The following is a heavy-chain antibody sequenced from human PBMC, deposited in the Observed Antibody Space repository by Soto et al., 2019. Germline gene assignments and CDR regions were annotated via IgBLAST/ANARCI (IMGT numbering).Heavy chain of an antibody. CDR1: GGTFSSYA. V-gene: IGHV1-69*13. CDR2: IIPIFGTA. J-gene: IGHJ5*02. CDR3: ARRGSTSWKKTTWFDP. D-gene: IGHD2-2*01. Sequence: VASVKVSCKASGGTFSSYAISWVRQAPGQGLEWMGGIIPIFGTANYAQKFQGRVTITADESTSTAYMELSSLRSEDTAVYYCARRGSTSWKKTTWFDPWGQGTLVTVSS.